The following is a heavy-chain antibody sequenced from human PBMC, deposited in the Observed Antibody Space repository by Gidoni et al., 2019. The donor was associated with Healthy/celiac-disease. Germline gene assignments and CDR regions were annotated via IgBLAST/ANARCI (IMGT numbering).Heavy chain of an antibody. CDR2: ISYDGSNK. CDR3: AKAGATSYFDY. D-gene: IGHD1-26*01. Sequence: QVQLVESGGGVVQPGRSLRLSCSASGFTFSSYGMHWVRQAPGKGLEWVAVISYDGSNKYYADSVKGRFTIPRDNSKNTLYLQMNSLRAEDTAVYYCAKAGATSYFDYWGQGTLVTVSS. J-gene: IGHJ4*02. CDR1: GFTFSSYG. V-gene: IGHV3-30*18.